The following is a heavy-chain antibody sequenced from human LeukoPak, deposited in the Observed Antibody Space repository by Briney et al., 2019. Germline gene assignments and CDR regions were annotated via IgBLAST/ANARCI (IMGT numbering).Heavy chain of an antibody. J-gene: IGHJ4*02. V-gene: IGHV3-66*01. CDR3: AGSDGGVLYCGEDCYLDL. Sequence: GGSLRLSCEASGFGVSSNYINWVRQAPGKGLEWVSVIYRGEKTYYADSVTGRFNISRDNSKNTAFLLMNSLRAEDTAIYYCAGSDGGVLYCGEDCYLDLWGQGTLVTVSS. CDR2: IYRGEKT. CDR1: GFGVSSNY. D-gene: IGHD2-21*02.